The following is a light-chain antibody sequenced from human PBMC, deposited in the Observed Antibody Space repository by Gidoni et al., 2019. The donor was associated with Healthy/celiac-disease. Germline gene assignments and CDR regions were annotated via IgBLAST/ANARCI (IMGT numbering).Light chain of an antibody. CDR2: GNS. V-gene: IGLV1-40*01. Sequence: QSVLTQPPAVSGAPGQRGTISCTGRSSNIGAGYDVHWYQHLPGTAPKLLIYGNSNRPSGVPDRFSGSKSGTSASLAITGLQAEDEADYYCQSYDSSLSGWGVFGGGTKLTV. CDR3: QSYDSSLSGWGV. J-gene: IGLJ3*02. CDR1: SSNIGAGYD.